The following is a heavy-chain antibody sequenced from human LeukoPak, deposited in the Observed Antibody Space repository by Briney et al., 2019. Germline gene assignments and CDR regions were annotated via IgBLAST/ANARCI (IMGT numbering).Heavy chain of an antibody. CDR2: ISGSGGST. D-gene: IGHD3-10*01. J-gene: IGHJ4*02. CDR3: AKDLWFGELMMSPFDY. Sequence: GGSLRLSCAASGFTFSSYAMSWVRQAPGKGPEWVSAISGSGGSTYYADSVKGRFTISRDNSKNTLYLQMNSLRAEDTAVYYCAKDLWFGELMMSPFDYWGQGTLVTVSS. CDR1: GFTFSSYA. V-gene: IGHV3-23*01.